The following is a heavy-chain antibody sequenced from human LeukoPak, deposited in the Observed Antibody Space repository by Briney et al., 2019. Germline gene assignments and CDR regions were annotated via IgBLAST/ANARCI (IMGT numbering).Heavy chain of an antibody. CDR1: GGSISSSNW. CDR2: IYHNGNT. CDR3: ARQSFAPFQVGPETPIES. D-gene: IGHD1-26*01. V-gene: IGHV4-4*02. J-gene: IGHJ4*02. Sequence: SETLSLTCAVSGGSISSSNWWNWVRQPPGKGLEWIGEIYHNGNTNYNPSLKSRLTMSLDKSKNQFSLELTSVTAADTAVYYCARQSFAPFQVGPETPIESWGQGTLVTVSS.